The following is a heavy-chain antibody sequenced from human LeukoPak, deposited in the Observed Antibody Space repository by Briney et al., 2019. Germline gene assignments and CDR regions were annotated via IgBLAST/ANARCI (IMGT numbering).Heavy chain of an antibody. CDR1: GFTFSTYS. J-gene: IGHJ4*02. CDR3: ARAGYSSGWYFDY. V-gene: IGHV3-21*01. CDR2: ISSTSSYI. Sequence: GGSLRLSCAASGFTFSTYSMNWVRQAPGKGLEWVSSISSTSSYIYYADSVKGRFTISRDNAQKSLYLQMNSLRAEDTAVYYCARAGYSSGWYFDYWGQGTLVTVSS. D-gene: IGHD6-19*01.